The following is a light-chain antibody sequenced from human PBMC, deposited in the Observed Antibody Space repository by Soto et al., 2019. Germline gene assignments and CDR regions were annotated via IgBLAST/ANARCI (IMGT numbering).Light chain of an antibody. CDR1: SSDVGGYNY. V-gene: IGLV2-14*01. J-gene: IGLJ1*01. CDR2: EVS. CDR3: TSKTSSITYV. Sequence: QSVLTQPASVSLSPGQSITISCTGTSSDVGGYNYVSWCQQHPGKAPKLMIYEVSNRPSGVSNRFSGSKSGNTASLTISGLQAEDEADYYCTSKTSSITYVVGTGTKVTVL.